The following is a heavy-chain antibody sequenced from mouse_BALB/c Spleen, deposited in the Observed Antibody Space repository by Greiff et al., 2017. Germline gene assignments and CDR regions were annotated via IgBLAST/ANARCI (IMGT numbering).Heavy chain of an antibody. CDR2: IYWDDDK. V-gene: IGHV8-12*01. D-gene: IGHD1-3*01. CDR3: ARSKGYFDY. Sequence: QVTLKESGPGILQPSQTLSLTCSFSGFSLSTSGMGVSWIRQPSGQGLEWLVHIYWDDDKRNNPSLKSRLTISKDTSRNQVFLKITSVDTADTATYYCARSKGYFDYWGQGTTLTVSS. CDR1: GFSLSTSGMG. J-gene: IGHJ2*01.